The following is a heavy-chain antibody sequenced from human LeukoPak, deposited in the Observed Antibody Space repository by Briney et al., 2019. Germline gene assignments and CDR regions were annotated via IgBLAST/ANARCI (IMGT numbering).Heavy chain of an antibody. CDR1: GFTFGSYA. D-gene: IGHD3-22*01. CDR3: ARVGKEGPTYYYDSSGYPFDY. CDR2: ISYDGSNK. Sequence: GGSLRLSCAASGFTFGSYAMHWVRQDPGKGLEWVAVISYDGSNKYYADSVKGRFTISRDNSKNTLYLQMNSLRAEDTAVYYCARVGKEGPTYYYDSSGYPFDYWGQGTLVTVSS. V-gene: IGHV3-30-3*01. J-gene: IGHJ4*02.